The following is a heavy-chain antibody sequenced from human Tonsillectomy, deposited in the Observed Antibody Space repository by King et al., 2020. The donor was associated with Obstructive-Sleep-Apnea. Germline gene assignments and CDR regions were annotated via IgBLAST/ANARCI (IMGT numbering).Heavy chain of an antibody. V-gene: IGHV3-23*04. D-gene: IGHD3-10*01. CDR1: GFTFSSYA. Sequence: VQLVEAGGGLVQPGGSLRLSCAASGFTFSSYAMSWVRQAPGKGLEGVSAISGRGCIKYYVGSVRGRFTISRDNSKNTLYLQMNSLRAEDTAVYYCAKDLWSADYWGQGTLVTVSS. CDR3: AKDLWSADY. J-gene: IGHJ4*02. CDR2: ISGRGCIK.